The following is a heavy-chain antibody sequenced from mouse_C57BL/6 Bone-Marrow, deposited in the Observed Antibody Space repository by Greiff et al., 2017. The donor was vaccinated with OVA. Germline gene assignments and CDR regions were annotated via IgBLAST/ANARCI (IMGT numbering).Heavy chain of an antibody. V-gene: IGHV3-6*01. CDR3: ARGNWFAY. CDR2: ISYDGSN. J-gene: IGHJ3*01. Sequence: EVKLQESGPGLVKPSQSLSLTCSVTGYSITSGYYWNWIRQFPGNKLEWMGYISYDGSNNYNPSLKNRISITRDPSKHQFFLKLNSVTTEDTATYYCARGNWFAYWGQGTLVTVSA. CDR1: GYSITSGYY.